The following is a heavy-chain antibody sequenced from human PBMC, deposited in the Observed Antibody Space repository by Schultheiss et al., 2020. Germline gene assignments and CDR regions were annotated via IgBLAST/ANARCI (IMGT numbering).Heavy chain of an antibody. CDR2: IYTSGST. D-gene: IGHD1-26*01. V-gene: IGHV4-61*02. J-gene: IGHJ3*02. CDR3: ARVGATRRADAFDI. Sequence: SETLSLTCTVSGGSISSGGYYWSWIRQPAGKGLEWIGRIYTSGSTNYNPSLKSRVTMSVDTSKNQFSLKLSSVTAADTAVYYCARVGATRRADAFDIWGQGTMVTVSS. CDR1: GGSISSGGYY.